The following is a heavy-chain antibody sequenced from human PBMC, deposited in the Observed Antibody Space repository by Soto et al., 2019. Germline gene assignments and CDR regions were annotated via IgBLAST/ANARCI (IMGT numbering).Heavy chain of an antibody. J-gene: IGHJ4*02. D-gene: IGHD6-19*01. V-gene: IGHV3-9*01. CDR3: TKADRAVAGTVDY. CDR1: GFTFDDHA. Sequence: GGSLRLSCAASGFTFDDHAMHWVRQAPGKGLEWVSGITWNSGSIGYADSVKGRFTISRDNAKNSLYLQMNSLRVEDTALYYCTKADRAVAGTVDYWGQGTLVTVSS. CDR2: ITWNSGSI.